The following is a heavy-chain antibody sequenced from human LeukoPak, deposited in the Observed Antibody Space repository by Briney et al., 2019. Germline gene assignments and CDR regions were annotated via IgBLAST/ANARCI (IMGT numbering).Heavy chain of an antibody. V-gene: IGHV3-11*01. J-gene: IGHJ5*02. D-gene: IGHD5-18*01. CDR1: GFTFNDYY. CDR2: ISSSGSTI. CDR3: LVDTAMVTGNWFDP. Sequence: GGSLRLSCAASGFTFNDYYMSWIRQAPGKGLEWVSYISSSGSTIYYADSVKGRFTISRDNAKNSLYLQMNSLRAEDTAVYYCLVDTAMVTGNWFDPWGQGTLVTVSS.